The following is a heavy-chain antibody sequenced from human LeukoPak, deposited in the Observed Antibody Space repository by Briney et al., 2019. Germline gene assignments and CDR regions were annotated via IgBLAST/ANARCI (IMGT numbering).Heavy chain of an antibody. CDR3: VLDHYYYYYMDV. D-gene: IGHD1-1*01. Sequence: SETLSLTCTVSGGSISSSSYYWGWIRQPPGKGLEWIGSIYYSGSTYYNPSLKTRVTIPVDTSKNQFSLELSSVTAADTAVHYCVLDHYYYYYMDVCGKGTTVSVSS. CDR2: IYYSGST. CDR1: GGSISSSSYY. V-gene: IGHV4-39*01. J-gene: IGHJ6*03.